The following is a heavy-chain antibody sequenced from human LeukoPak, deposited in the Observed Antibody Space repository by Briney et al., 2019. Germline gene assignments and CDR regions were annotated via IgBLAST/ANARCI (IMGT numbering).Heavy chain of an antibody. CDR2: IFPSSGEI. CDR1: GFTFSTFA. J-gene: IGHJ4*02. CDR3: ATYRQVLLPFES. D-gene: IGHD2-8*02. V-gene: IGHV3-23*01. Sequence: HAGGSLRLSCAASGFTFSTFAMIWVRQPPGKGLEWVSSIFPSSGEIHYADSVRGRFTISRDNSKSTLSLQMNSLRAEDTAIYYCATYRQVLLPFESWGQGTLVTVSS.